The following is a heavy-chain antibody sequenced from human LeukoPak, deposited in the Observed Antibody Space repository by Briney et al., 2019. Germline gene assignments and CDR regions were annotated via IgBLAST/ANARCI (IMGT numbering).Heavy chain of an antibody. Sequence: SETLSLTCAVSGGSISRSGYSWSWIRQPPGKGLEWIGYIYYTGSTYYNPSLKSRLTISLDTSKNQFSLKLSSVTAADTAVYYCARGGDSSGYEGRFDPWGQGTLVTVSS. D-gene: IGHD3-22*01. CDR2: IYYTGST. J-gene: IGHJ5*02. V-gene: IGHV4-30-4*07. CDR1: GGSISRSGYS. CDR3: ARGGDSSGYEGRFDP.